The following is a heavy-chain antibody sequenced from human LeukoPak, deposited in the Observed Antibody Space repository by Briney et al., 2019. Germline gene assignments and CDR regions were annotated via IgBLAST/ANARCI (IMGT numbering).Heavy chain of an antibody. CDR3: AKVRGYSGYDPKDY. CDR1: GFTFSSYG. J-gene: IGHJ4*02. Sequence: SGGSLRLSCAASGFTFSSYGMHWVRQAPGKGLEWVAFIRYDGSNKYYADSVKGRFTISRDNSENTLYLQMNSLRAEDTAVYYCAKVRGYSGYDPKDYWGQGTLVTVSS. V-gene: IGHV3-30*02. D-gene: IGHD5-12*01. CDR2: IRYDGSNK.